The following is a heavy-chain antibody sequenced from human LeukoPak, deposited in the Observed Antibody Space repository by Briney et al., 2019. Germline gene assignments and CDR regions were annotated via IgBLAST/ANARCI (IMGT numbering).Heavy chain of an antibody. J-gene: IGHJ4*02. CDR1: GFTFSSYG. D-gene: IGHD3-22*01. CDR2: IWFDGSNK. CDR3: ARPDYDSSGYADY. Sequence: GGSLRLSCAASGFTFSSYGMHWVRQAPGKGLEWVAVIWFDGSNKYYADSAKGRFTISRDNSKNTLYLQMNSLRAEDTAVYYCARPDYDSSGYADYWGQGTLVTASS. V-gene: IGHV3-33*01.